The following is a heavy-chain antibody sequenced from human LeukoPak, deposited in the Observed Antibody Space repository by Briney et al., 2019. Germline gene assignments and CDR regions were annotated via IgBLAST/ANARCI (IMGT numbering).Heavy chain of an antibody. Sequence: GGSLRLSCAASGFTFSSYGMHWVRQAPGKGLEWVAVIWYDGSNKYYADSVKGRFTISRDNSKNTLYLQMNSLRAEDTAVYYCAGDPVEMATPYYFDYWGQGTLVTVSS. J-gene: IGHJ4*02. D-gene: IGHD5-24*01. V-gene: IGHV3-33*01. CDR1: GFTFSSYG. CDR2: IWYDGSNK. CDR3: AGDPVEMATPYYFDY.